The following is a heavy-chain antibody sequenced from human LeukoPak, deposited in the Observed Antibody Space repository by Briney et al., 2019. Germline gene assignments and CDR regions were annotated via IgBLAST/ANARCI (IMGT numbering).Heavy chain of an antibody. Sequence: SETLSLTCAVSGGSISSGGYSWSWIRQPPGKGLEWIGYIYHSGSTYYNPSLKSRVTISVDRSKNQFSLKLSSVTAADTAVYYCARDLSSSWYDYWGQGTLVTASS. CDR3: ARDLSSSWYDY. CDR2: IYHSGST. V-gene: IGHV4-30-2*01. J-gene: IGHJ4*02. CDR1: GGSISSGGYS. D-gene: IGHD6-13*01.